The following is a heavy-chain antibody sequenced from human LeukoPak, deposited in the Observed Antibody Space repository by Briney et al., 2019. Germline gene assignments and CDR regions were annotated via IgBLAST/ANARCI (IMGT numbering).Heavy chain of an antibody. CDR2: IIPIFGTA. V-gene: IGHV1-69*01. CDR3: ARVRGSYSFSDY. D-gene: IGHD1-26*01. Sequence: PVKVSCKASGGTFSSYAISWVRQAPGQGLEWMGGIIPIFGTANYAQKFQGRVTITADESTRTAYMELSSLRSEDTAVYYCARVRGSYSFSDYWGQGTLVTVSS. CDR1: GGTFSSYA. J-gene: IGHJ4*02.